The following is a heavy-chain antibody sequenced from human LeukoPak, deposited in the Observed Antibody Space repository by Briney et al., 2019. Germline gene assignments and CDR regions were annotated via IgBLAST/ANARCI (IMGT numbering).Heavy chain of an antibody. D-gene: IGHD4-17*01. CDR3: ARVAPPNDYGDYWGYFDY. CDR2: ISAYNGNT. Sequence: ASVKVSCKASGYTFTSYGISWVRQAPGQGLEWMGWISAYNGNTNYAQKLQGRVTMTTDTSTSTACMELRSLRSDDTAVYYCARVAPPNDYGDYWGYFDYWGQGTLVTVSS. CDR1: GYTFTSYG. V-gene: IGHV1-18*04. J-gene: IGHJ4*02.